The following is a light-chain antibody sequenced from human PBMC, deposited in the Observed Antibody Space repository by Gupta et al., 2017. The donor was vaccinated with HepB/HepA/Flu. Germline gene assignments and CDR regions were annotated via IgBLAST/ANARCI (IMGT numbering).Light chain of an antibody. Sequence: EIVLTQSPATLSLSPGERATLSCGASQTISNDYLAWYQQKPGRAPRLLIYDASRRATGIPARFSGSGSGTDFTLIINRLEPEDFAVYYCQQDGRSPRTFGEGTKVEIK. V-gene: IGKV3D-20*01. CDR2: DAS. J-gene: IGKJ1*01. CDR1: QTISNDY. CDR3: QQDGRSPRT.